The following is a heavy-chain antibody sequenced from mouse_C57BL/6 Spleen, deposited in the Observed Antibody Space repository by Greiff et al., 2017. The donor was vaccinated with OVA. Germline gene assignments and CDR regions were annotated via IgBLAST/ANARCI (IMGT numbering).Heavy chain of an antibody. CDR2: IHPNSGST. CDR1: GYTFNSFW. Sequence: QVQLQQPGAELVKPGASVKLSCQAFGYTFNSFWMHRVKQRPGQGLEWIGMIHPNSGSTNYNEKFKSKATLTVDKSSSTAYMQLSSLTSEDSAVYYCARSPFSYYFDYWGQGTTLTVSS. CDR3: ARSPFSYYFDY. V-gene: IGHV1-64*01. J-gene: IGHJ2*01.